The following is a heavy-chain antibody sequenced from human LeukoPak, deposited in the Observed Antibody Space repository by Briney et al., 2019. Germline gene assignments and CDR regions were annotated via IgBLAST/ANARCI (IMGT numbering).Heavy chain of an antibody. CDR1: GFTFSSYW. J-gene: IGHJ5*01. D-gene: IGHD3-3*01. CDR3: AKVFGLVDPFDS. V-gene: IGHV3-74*01. Sequence: GGSLRLSCAASGFTFSSYWMHWVRQAPGKGLVWVSRINSDGSSTSYADSVKGRFTISRDNAKNTLYLQMNSLRAEDTAIYYCAKVFGLVDPFDSWGQGTLVIVSS. CDR2: INSDGSST.